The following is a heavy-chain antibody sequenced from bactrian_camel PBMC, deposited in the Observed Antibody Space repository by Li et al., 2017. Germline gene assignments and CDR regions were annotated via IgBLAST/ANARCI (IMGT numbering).Heavy chain of an antibody. J-gene: IGHJ4*01. CDR1: GYTYSSYC. Sequence: HVQLVESGGVLVQPGGSLRLSCAASGYTYSSYCMGWFRQAPGKEREGVAVISTGGDITFYADSVKGRFTISLDNAKNTMYLQMNSLKPEDTAAYFCALDRTGPLYISGGYCPESLNTHDAWGQGTQVTVS. V-gene: IGHV3S1*01. CDR2: ISTGGDIT. D-gene: IGHD1*01. CDR3: ALDRTGPLYISGGYCPESLNTHDA.